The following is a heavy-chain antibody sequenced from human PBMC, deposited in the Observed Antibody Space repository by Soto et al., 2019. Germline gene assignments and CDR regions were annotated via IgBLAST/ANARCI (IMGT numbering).Heavy chain of an antibody. CDR3: ARGHYYYGMDV. CDR1: GGSISSYY. V-gene: IGHV4-59*01. CDR2: IYYSGST. Sequence: PSETLSLTCTVSGGSISSYYWSWIRQPPGKGLEWIGYIYYSGSTNYNPSLKSRVTISVGTSKNQFSLKLSSVTAADTAVYYCARGHYYYGMDVWGQGTTVTVAS. J-gene: IGHJ6*02.